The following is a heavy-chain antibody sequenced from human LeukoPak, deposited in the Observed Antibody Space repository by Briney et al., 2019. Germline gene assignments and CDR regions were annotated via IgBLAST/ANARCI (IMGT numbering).Heavy chain of an antibody. V-gene: IGHV4-59*12. CDR1: GGSISRDY. J-gene: IGHJ5*02. D-gene: IGHD3-3*01. CDR2: IYHSGST. CDR3: ARDSAAFTIFGSANWFDP. Sequence: SETLSLTCTVSGGSISRDYWSWIRQPPGKGLEWIGYIYHSGSTYYNPSLKSRVTISVDRSKNQFSLKLSSVTAADTAVYYCARDSAAFTIFGSANWFDPWGQGTLVTVSS.